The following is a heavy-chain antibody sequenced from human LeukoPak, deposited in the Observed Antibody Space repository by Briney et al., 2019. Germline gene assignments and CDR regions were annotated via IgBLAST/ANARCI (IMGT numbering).Heavy chain of an antibody. J-gene: IGHJ6*02. V-gene: IGHV3-74*01. CDR1: GFTFSSYW. CDR2: IASDGSST. Sequence: GGSLRLSCAASGFTFSSYWMNWVRQAPGKGLVWVSRIASDGSSTTYADSVKGRFSISRDNAKNILYLQMNSLRAGDAAVYFCTRDSYISDVYYGMDVWGQGATVTVSS. D-gene: IGHD1-26*01. CDR3: TRDSYISDVYYGMDV.